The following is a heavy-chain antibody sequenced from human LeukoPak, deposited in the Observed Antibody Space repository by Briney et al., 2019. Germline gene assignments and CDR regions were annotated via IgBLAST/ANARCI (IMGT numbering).Heavy chain of an antibody. D-gene: IGHD2-2*02. CDR3: ARGLNNVVVPAAIGRSNWFDP. CDR1: GASISGSGYY. V-gene: IGHV4-39*07. J-gene: IGHJ5*02. CDR2: IYDSGST. Sequence: SETLSLTCTVSGASISGSGYYWGWIRQPPGKGLEWIGNIYDSGSTYYNPSLKSRVTISVDTSKNQFSLKLSSVTAADTAVYYCARGLNNVVVPAAIGRSNWFDPWGQGTLVTVSS.